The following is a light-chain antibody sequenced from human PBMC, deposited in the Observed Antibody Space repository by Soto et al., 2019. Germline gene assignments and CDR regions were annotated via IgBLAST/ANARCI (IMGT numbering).Light chain of an antibody. V-gene: IGLV2-14*01. J-gene: IGLJ3*02. CDR1: SSDVGTYDL. CDR2: KVS. Sequence: QSALTQPASVSESPGQSITISCIGTSSDVGTYDLVSWYQQHPGKAPKAIISKVSNRPSGVSTRFSGSKSGNTASLTISGLQTEDEAYYYCSSYTSSTTWVFGGGTKLTVL. CDR3: SSYTSSTTWV.